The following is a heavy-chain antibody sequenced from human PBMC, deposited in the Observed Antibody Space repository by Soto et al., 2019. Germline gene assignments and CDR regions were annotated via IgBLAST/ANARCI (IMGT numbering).Heavy chain of an antibody. CDR2: INPSGGST. CDR3: ATFGPGYYGSGSYYRPDFDY. Sequence: ASVKASCKASGYTFTSYYMHWVRQAPGQGLEWMGIINPSGGSTSYAQKFQGRVTMTRDTSTSTVYMELSSLRSEDTAVYYCATFGPGYYGSGSYYRPDFDYWGQGTLVTVSS. V-gene: IGHV1-46*01. J-gene: IGHJ4*02. CDR1: GYTFTSYY. D-gene: IGHD3-10*01.